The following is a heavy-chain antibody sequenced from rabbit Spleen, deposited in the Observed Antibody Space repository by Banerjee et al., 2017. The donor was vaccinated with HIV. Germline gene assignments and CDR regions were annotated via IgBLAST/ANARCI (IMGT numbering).Heavy chain of an antibody. CDR3: ARDTGSSFSSYGMDL. V-gene: IGHV1S40*01. CDR1: GFSFSSSYY. CDR2: IAVNSDST. D-gene: IGHD8-1*01. Sequence: QQLVESGGGLVKPGASLTLTCTASGFSFSSSYYMCWVRQAPGKGLEWIACIAVNSDSTWYASWAKGRFTISKTSSTTVTLQMTSLTAADTATYFCARDTGSSFSSYGMDLWGPGTLVTVS. J-gene: IGHJ6*01.